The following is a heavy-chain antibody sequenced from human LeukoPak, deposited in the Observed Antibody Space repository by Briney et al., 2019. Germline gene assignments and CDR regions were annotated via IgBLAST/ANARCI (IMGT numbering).Heavy chain of an antibody. V-gene: IGHV4-34*12. CDR3: ARGLASGYPPIPFDY. CDR1: GGSFSGYY. Sequence: SETLSLTCAVYGGSFSGYYWTWIRQPPGKGLEWIGEIIDTGSTKYNSSLKSRVTISVDTSKNQFSLSLDSVTAADTAVYYCARGLASGYPPIPFDYWGQGTLVTASS. D-gene: IGHD3-3*01. CDR2: IIDTGST. J-gene: IGHJ4*02.